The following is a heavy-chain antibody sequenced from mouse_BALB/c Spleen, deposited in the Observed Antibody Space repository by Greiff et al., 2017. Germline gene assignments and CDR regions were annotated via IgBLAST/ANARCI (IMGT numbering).Heavy chain of an antibody. CDR2: INPSSGYT. V-gene: IGHV1-4*01. Sequence: VQLQHSGAELARPGASVNMSCKSSGYTFTRYTMHWVKQRPGQGLEWIGYINPSSGYTNYNQKFKDKAALTADKSSSTAYMQLCSLTSEDSAVFYCARSGLAYWGQGTLVTVSA. CDR3: ARSGLAY. J-gene: IGHJ3*01. CDR1: GYTFTRYT.